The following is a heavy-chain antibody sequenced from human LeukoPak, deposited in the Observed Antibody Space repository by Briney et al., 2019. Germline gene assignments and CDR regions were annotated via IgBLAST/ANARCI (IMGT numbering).Heavy chain of an antibody. Sequence: PGGSLRLSCAASGFTFSSYSMSWVRQAPGKGLEWVSAISGGGGSTYYADSVKGRFTISRDNSKNTLYLQMNSLRAEDTAVYYCAKDQPLSSSSEPDYWGQGPLVTVSS. CDR3: AKDQPLSSSSEPDY. D-gene: IGHD6-6*01. CDR1: GFTFSSYS. CDR2: ISGGGGST. J-gene: IGHJ4*02. V-gene: IGHV3-23*01.